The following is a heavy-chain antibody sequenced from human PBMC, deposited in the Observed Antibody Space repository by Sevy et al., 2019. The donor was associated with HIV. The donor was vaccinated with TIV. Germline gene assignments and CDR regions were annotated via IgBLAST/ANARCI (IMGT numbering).Heavy chain of an antibody. CDR2: INSSGSTI. V-gene: IGHV3-11*01. D-gene: IGHD3-3*01. CDR1: GFTFSDYY. CDR3: ARDGRGFWSGYSYTFDY. Sequence: GGSLRLSCAASGFTFSDYYMSWIRQAPGKGLEWVSYINSSGSTIYQADSVKGPFTISRDNAKNSLYLQMNSLRAEATAVYYCARDGRGFWSGYSYTFDYWGQGTLVTVSS. J-gene: IGHJ4*02.